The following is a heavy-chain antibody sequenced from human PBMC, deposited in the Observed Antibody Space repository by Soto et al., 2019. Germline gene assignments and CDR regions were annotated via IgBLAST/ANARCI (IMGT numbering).Heavy chain of an antibody. D-gene: IGHD2-21*01. CDR3: SSGGGGGVFDH. CDR2: ISTWGRYT. V-gene: IGHV3-11*05. Sequence: QVQLVESGGGLVKSGGSLRLSCATSGFTFSDHYMSWIRQAPGTGLEFISYISTWGRYTNYGDSVKGRFTISRDHAKNSLFLQVNTLLDEGTAVYYCSSGGGGGVFDHWGQGTSVTVSS. CDR1: GFTFSDHY. J-gene: IGHJ4*02.